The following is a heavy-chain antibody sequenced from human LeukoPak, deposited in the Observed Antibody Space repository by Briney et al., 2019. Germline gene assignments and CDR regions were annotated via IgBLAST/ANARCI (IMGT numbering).Heavy chain of an antibody. CDR3: AKAHSSSWYGDFDY. Sequence: GGSLRLSCAASGFTLSSYAMSWVRQAPGKGLEWVSAISGSGGSTYYADSVKGRFTISRDNSKNTLYLQMNSLRAEDTAVYYCAKAHSSSWYGDFDYWGQGTLVTVSS. CDR1: GFTLSSYA. J-gene: IGHJ4*02. V-gene: IGHV3-23*01. D-gene: IGHD6-13*01. CDR2: ISGSGGST.